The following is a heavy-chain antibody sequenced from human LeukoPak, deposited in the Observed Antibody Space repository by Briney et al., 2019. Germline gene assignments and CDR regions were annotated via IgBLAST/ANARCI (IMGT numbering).Heavy chain of an antibody. D-gene: IGHD2-2*03. J-gene: IGHJ3*02. CDR3: AKGPGVGYCSSTSCYLGAFDI. CDR2: ISGSGGST. CDR1: GFTFSSYA. Sequence: GGSLRLSCAASGFTFSSYAMSWVRQAPGKGLEWVSAISGSGGSTYYADSVKVRFTISRDNSKNTLYLQMNSLRAEDTAVYYCAKGPGVGYCSSTSCYLGAFDIWGQGTMVTVSS. V-gene: IGHV3-23*01.